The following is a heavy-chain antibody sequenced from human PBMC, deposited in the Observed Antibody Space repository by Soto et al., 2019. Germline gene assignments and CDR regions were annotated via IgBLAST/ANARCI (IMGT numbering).Heavy chain of an antibody. V-gene: IGHV4-30-4*01. CDR1: GGSITSDYSC. J-gene: IGHJ4*02. CDR3: ARGPSGDKVHY. Sequence: LSLTCTVSGGSITSDYSCWSWIRQPPGEGLEWIGHIFDSGTTYTNPSLRSQVAISLDTSKDHFSLTLSSVTAADTAVYYCARGPSGDKVHYWGQGALVTVSS. D-gene: IGHD7-27*01. CDR2: IFDSGTT.